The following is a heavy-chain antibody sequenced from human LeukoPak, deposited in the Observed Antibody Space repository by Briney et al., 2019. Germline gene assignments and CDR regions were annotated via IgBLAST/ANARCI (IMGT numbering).Heavy chain of an antibody. Sequence: ASVKVSCKASGYTFTCYYMHWVRQAPRQGLEWTGIINPSGGRTSYAQKFQGRVTMTRDTSTSTVYMELSSLRSEDTAVYYCARDSGHSSSWGDFDYWGQGTLVTVSS. J-gene: IGHJ4*02. CDR2: INPSGGRT. CDR3: ARDSGHSSSWGDFDY. V-gene: IGHV1-46*01. D-gene: IGHD6-6*01. CDR1: GYTFTCYY.